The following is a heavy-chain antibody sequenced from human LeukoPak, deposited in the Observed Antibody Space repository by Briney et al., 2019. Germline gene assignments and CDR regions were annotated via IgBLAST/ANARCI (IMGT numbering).Heavy chain of an antibody. J-gene: IGHJ4*02. Sequence: ASVKVSCKASGYTFTSYYMHWVRQAPGQGLEWMGWISAFNGNTNYAQNFQGRVTMTTGTSTNTAYMELRSLSSDDTAVYFCARDPVAANGVFDYWGQGTLVTVSS. D-gene: IGHD1-26*01. CDR2: ISAFNGNT. CDR3: ARDPVAANGVFDY. V-gene: IGHV1-18*04. CDR1: GYTFTSYY.